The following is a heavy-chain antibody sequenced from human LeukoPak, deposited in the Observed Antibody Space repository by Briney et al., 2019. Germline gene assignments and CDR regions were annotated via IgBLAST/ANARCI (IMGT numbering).Heavy chain of an antibody. CDR1: GLTFSSYS. CDR3: ASHNSSWFQDY. CDR2: ISRSSTCI. D-gene: IGHD6-13*01. Sequence: GGSLRLSCVVSGLTFSSYSMNWVRQAPGKGLEWVSSISRSSTCIYYADSVKGRFTISRDNAKNSLYLQMNSLRAEDTAVYYCASHNSSWFQDYWGQGTLVTVSS. J-gene: IGHJ4*02. V-gene: IGHV3-21*01.